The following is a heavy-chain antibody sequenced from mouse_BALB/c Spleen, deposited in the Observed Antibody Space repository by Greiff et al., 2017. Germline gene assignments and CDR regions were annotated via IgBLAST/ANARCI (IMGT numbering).Heavy chain of an antibody. V-gene: IGHV3-2*02. D-gene: IGHD1-2*01. CDR2: ISYSGST. CDR3: AFHYYGYVAWFAY. J-gene: IGHJ3*01. CDR1: GYSITSDYA. Sequence: EVQLQESGPGLVKPSQSLSLTCTVTGYSITSDYAWNWIRQFPGNKLEWMGYISYSGSTSYNPSLKSRISITRDTSKNQFFLQLNSVTTEDTATYYCAFHYYGYVAWFAYWGQGTLVTVSA.